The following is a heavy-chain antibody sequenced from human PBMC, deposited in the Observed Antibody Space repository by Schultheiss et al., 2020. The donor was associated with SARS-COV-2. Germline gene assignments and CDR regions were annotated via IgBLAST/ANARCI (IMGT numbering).Heavy chain of an antibody. D-gene: IGHD3-3*01. J-gene: IGHJ4*02. CDR3: ARVISGYDFWSGYFPDY. CDR2: INAGNGNT. V-gene: IGHV1-3*01. CDR1: GYTFTSYA. Sequence: ASVKVSCKASGYTFTSYAMHWVRQAPGQRLEWMGWINAGNGNTKYSQKFQGRVTITRDTSASTAYMELSSLRSEDTAVYYCARVISGYDFWSGYFPDYWGQGTLVTVSS.